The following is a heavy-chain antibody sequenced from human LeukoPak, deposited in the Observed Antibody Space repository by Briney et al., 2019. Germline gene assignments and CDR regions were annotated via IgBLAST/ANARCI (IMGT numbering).Heavy chain of an antibody. D-gene: IGHD3-9*01. CDR2: VTHSSTYI. CDR3: ARGNDILTA. CDR1: GFIFTTYT. J-gene: IGHJ4*02. V-gene: IGHV3-21*01. Sequence: GGSLRLSCAASGFIFTTYTMNWVRQAPGKGLEWDSSVTHSSTYIFCAGSVKGRFTISRDNAKNSVYLQMNSLRAEDTAVYYCARGNDILTAWGQGTLVTVSS.